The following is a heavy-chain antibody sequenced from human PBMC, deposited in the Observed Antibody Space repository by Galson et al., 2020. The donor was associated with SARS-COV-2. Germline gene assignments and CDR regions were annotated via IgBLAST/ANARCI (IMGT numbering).Heavy chain of an antibody. V-gene: IGHV4-59*08. CDR2: IYYSGST. CDR3: ARLGAWSSGYYYHDY. CDR1: GGSISSYS. Sequence: PSETLSLTCTVSGGSISSYSWTWIRQPPGKGLEWIGYIYYSGSTNYSPSLKSRVTISVDTSKNQFSLKLSSVTAADTAVYYCARLGAWSSGYYYHDYWGQGTLVTVSS. D-gene: IGHD3-22*01. J-gene: IGHJ4*02.